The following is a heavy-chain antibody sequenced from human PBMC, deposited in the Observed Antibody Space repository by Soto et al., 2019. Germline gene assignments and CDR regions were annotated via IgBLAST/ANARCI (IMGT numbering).Heavy chain of an antibody. CDR2: IRTKAYAGTT. CDR1: GFTFGDYA. V-gene: IGHV3-49*03. CDR3: EKDTAHGDQVGDF. D-gene: IGHD3-9*01. J-gene: IGHJ4*02. Sequence: PGGSLRLSCTASGFTFGDYAMSWFRQAPGKGLEWVGFIRTKAYAGTTDYVASVKGRFTISRDDSKSIAYLQMNSLKTEDTAVYYFEKDTAHGDQVGDFWAQGPLVPVSS.